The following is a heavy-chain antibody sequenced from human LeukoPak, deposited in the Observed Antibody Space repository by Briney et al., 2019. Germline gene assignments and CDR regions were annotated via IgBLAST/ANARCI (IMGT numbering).Heavy chain of an antibody. V-gene: IGHV3-48*03. CDR2: ISSSRSTI. J-gene: IGHJ4*02. CDR1: GFTFSSYE. CDR3: ARFGGYSSSWYVFDY. Sequence: GGSLRLSCAASGFTFSSYEMNWVRQAPGKGLEWVSYISSSRSTIYYADSVKGRFTISRDNAKNSLYLQMNSLRAEDTAVYYCARFGGYSSSWYVFDYWGQGTLVTVSS. D-gene: IGHD6-13*01.